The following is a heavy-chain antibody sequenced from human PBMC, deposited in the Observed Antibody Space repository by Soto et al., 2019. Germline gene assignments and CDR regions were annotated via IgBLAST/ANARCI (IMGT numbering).Heavy chain of an antibody. CDR2: ISGGGVST. CDR3: VKDCRD. V-gene: IGHV3-23*01. J-gene: IGHJ4*02. CDR1: GFTFSSYV. Sequence: EVQVLESGGGLVQPGGSLRLSCEASGFTFSSYVMSWVRQAPGKGLEWVSGISGGGVSTYYADSVKGRFTISRDNSKNTLYLQMNSLRAEDTALYYCVKDCRDWGQGTLVTVSS.